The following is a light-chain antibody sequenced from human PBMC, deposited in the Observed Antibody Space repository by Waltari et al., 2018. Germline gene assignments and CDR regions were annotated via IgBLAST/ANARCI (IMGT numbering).Light chain of an antibody. V-gene: IGLV2-14*03. CDR1: SSDVGAYNY. CDR3: ASYTTSATVV. CDR2: DVN. J-gene: IGLJ3*02. Sequence: QSALTQSVPLSGSPGQSITLSCIGTSSDVGAYNYVPWYQHHPGKAPKLMIYDVNNRPSGFSDRFSGSKSGNTASLTISGLQTEDEADYHCASYTTSATVVFGGGTRLAVL.